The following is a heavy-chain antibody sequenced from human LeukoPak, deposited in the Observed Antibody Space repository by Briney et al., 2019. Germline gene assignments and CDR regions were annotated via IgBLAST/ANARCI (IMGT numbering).Heavy chain of an antibody. CDR2: ISAYNGNT. J-gene: IGHJ3*02. Sequence: ASVKVSCKASGYTFTSYGISWVRQAPGQGLGWMGWISAYNGNTNYAQKLQGRVTMTTDTSTSTAYMELRSLRSDDTAVYYCARERVNYDILTGYYKGAFDIWGQGTMVTVSS. CDR1: GYTFTSYG. V-gene: IGHV1-18*01. CDR3: ARERVNYDILTGYYKGAFDI. D-gene: IGHD3-9*01.